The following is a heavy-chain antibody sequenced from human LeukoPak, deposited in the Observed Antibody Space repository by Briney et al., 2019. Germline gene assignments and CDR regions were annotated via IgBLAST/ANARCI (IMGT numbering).Heavy chain of an antibody. CDR2: IRSKAYGGTT. J-gene: IGHJ6*02. V-gene: IGHV3-49*03. CDR3: TTGSKISYCYDSRGTRYYYYGMDV. CDR1: GFTFGDYA. D-gene: IGHD3-22*01. Sequence: GGSLRLSCTASGFTFGDYAMSWFRQAPGKGLEWVGFIRSKAYGGTTEYAASVKGRFTISRDDSKSIAYLQMNSLKTEDTAVYYCTTGSKISYCYDSRGTRYYYYGMDVWGQGTTVTVSS.